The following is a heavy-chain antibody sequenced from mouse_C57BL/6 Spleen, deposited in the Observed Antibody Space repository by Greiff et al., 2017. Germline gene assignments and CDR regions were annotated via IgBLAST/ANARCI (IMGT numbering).Heavy chain of an antibody. J-gene: IGHJ2*01. D-gene: IGHD1-1*01. Sequence: QVQLQQSGPELVKPGASVKISCKASGYSFTSYYIHWVKQRPGQGLEWIGWIYPGSGNTKYNEKFKGKATLTADTSSSTAYMQLSSLTSEDSAVYYCARTDYYYGSSYFDYWGQGTTLTVSS. CDR1: GYSFTSYY. CDR3: ARTDYYYGSSYFDY. V-gene: IGHV1-66*01. CDR2: IYPGSGNT.